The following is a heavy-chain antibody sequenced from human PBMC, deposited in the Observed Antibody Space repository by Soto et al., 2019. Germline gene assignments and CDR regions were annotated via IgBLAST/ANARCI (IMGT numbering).Heavy chain of an antibody. CDR2: IYYSGST. J-gene: IGHJ5*02. Sequence: SETLSLTCTVSGGSITSYYWSWIRQPPGKGLEWIGYIYYSGSTNYNPSLKSRVTISVDTSKNQFSLKLSSVTAADTAVYYCARDRDDFWSGWIGSFDPWGQGTLVTVSS. V-gene: IGHV4-59*01. CDR3: ARDRDDFWSGWIGSFDP. D-gene: IGHD3-3*01. CDR1: GGSITSYY.